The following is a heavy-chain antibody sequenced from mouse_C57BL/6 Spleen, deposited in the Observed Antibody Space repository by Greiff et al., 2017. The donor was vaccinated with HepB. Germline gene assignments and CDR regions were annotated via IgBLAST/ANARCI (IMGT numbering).Heavy chain of an antibody. CDR1: GFTFSSYA. Sequence: EVKLVESGGGLVKPGGSLKLSCAASGFTFSSYAMSWVRQTPEKRLEWVATISDGGSYTYYPDNVKGRFTISRDNAKNNLYLQMSHLKSEDTAMYYCARTDYYGSSGDFDVWGTGTTVTVSS. V-gene: IGHV5-4*03. CDR3: ARTDYYGSSGDFDV. D-gene: IGHD1-1*01. J-gene: IGHJ1*03. CDR2: ISDGGSYT.